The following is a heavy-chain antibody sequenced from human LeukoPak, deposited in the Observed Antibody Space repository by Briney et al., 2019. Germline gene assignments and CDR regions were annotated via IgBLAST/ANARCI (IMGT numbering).Heavy chain of an antibody. J-gene: IGHJ3*01. CDR3: ARASYGDYVDAFDV. V-gene: IGHV1-69*13. Sequence: SVKVSCKASGGTFSSYAFSWVRQAPGQGLEWMGGIIPVFGTGNYAQKFQGRVTITADESTSTVYMEMSSLRSGDTAVYFCARASYGDYVDAFDVWGQGTMVIVSS. CDR2: IIPVFGTG. CDR1: GGTFSSYA. D-gene: IGHD4-17*01.